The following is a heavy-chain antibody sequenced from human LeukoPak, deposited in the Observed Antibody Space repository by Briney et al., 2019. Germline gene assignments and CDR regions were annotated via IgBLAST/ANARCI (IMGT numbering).Heavy chain of an antibody. V-gene: IGHV3-23*01. D-gene: IGHD6-19*01. CDR2: VGGSGGST. CDR1: GFTFSNFA. J-gene: IGHJ6*03. Sequence: PGGSLRLSCEASGFTFSNFAMSWVRQAPGKGLEWVSTVGGSGGSTYYADSVKGRFTISRDNAKNSLYLQMNSLRAEDTAVYYCAREGHAGGWRFWRNYYYMDVWGKGTTVTVSS. CDR3: AREGHAGGWRFWRNYYYMDV.